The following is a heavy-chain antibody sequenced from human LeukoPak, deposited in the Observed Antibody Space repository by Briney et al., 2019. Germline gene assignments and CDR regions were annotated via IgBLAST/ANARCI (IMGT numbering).Heavy chain of an antibody. J-gene: IGHJ5*02. CDR1: GVTFSDYY. V-gene: IGHV3-11*06. Sequence: GGSLRLSCAASGVTFSDYYMTWIRQAPGKGLEWVSYISSSSSYTNYADSVKGRFTISRDNAKNSLYLQMNSLRAEDTAVYYCARETPPYNNWFDPWGQGTLVTVSS. CDR2: ISSSSSYT. CDR3: ARETPPYNNWFDP. D-gene: IGHD1-14*01.